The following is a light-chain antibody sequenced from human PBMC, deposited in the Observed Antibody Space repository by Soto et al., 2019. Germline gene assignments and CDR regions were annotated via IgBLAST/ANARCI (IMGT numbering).Light chain of an antibody. Sequence: DIQMTQSPSTLSASVGDRVTITCRASQSISSWLAWYQQKPGKAPKLLIYDASSLESGVPSRFSGSGSGTELTLTISGLQPDDFAPYYCQQYNSYPWTFGQGTKVAIK. V-gene: IGKV1-5*01. CDR2: DAS. CDR1: QSISSW. J-gene: IGKJ1*01. CDR3: QQYNSYPWT.